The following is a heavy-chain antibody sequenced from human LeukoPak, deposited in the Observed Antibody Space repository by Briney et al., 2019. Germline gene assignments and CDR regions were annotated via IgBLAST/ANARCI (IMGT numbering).Heavy chain of an antibody. CDR3: ARARTYYYDSSGYPEFDY. J-gene: IGHJ4*02. Sequence: PSETLSLTCTVSGGSISSGGYYWSWIRQHPGKGLGWIGYIYYSGSTYYNPSLKSRVTISVDTSKNQFSLKLSSVTAADTAVYYCARARTYYYDSSGYPEFDYWGQGTLVTVSS. V-gene: IGHV4-31*03. CDR2: IYYSGST. D-gene: IGHD3-22*01. CDR1: GGSISSGGYY.